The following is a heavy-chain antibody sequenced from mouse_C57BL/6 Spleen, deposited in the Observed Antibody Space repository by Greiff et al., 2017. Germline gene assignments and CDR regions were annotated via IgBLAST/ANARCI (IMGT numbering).Heavy chain of an antibody. CDR3: ARGGSDYFDY. Sequence: EVKLVESGPGLVKPSQSLSLTCSVTGYSITSGYYWNWIRQFPGNKLEWMGYISYDGSNNYNPSLKNRISITRDTYKNQFFLKLNSVTTEDTATYYCARGGSDYFDYWGQGTTLTVSS. D-gene: IGHD1-1*02. J-gene: IGHJ2*01. V-gene: IGHV3-6*01. CDR1: GYSITSGYY. CDR2: ISYDGSN.